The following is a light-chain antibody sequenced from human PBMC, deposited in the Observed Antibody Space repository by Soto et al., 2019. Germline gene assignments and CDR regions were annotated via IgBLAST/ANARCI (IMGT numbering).Light chain of an antibody. CDR1: QSLLHRNGYNY. J-gene: IGKJ5*01. CDR3: MQALQTPT. V-gene: IGKV2-28*01. CDR2: LGS. Sequence: DIVLTQSPLSLPVTPGEPASISCRSSQSLLHRNGYNYLDWYQQKPGQSPHLLIYLGSNRASGVPDRFSGSGSGTEFTLKISRVEAEDVGVYYCMQALQTPTFGQGTRLEIK.